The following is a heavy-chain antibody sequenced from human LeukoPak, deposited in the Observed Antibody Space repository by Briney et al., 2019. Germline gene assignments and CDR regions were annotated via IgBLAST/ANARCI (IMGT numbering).Heavy chain of an antibody. CDR2: INSDGSSI. J-gene: IGHJ4*02. D-gene: IGHD5-18*01. CDR1: GFTFDDYG. V-gene: IGHV3-74*01. CDR3: ARGYDY. Sequence: GGSLRLSCAASGFTFDDYGMSWVRQAPGKGLVWVSRINSDGSSISYADSVKGRFTISRDNARNTVYLQMNSLRVEDTAVYYCARGYDYWGQGTLVTVSS.